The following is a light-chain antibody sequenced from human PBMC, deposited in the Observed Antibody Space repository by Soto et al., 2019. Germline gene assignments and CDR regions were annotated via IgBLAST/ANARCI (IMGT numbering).Light chain of an antibody. CDR1: QGISTY. J-gene: IGKJ1*01. Sequence: DIQMTQSPSSLSASVGDRVTITCRASQGISTYLAWYQQKPGKVPQILISAASAVHSGVPSRFSGSGSGTDFTLTISSQQPEDAANYYCQKYNSAPWTFGQGTKVEIK. CDR2: AAS. V-gene: IGKV1-27*01. CDR3: QKYNSAPWT.